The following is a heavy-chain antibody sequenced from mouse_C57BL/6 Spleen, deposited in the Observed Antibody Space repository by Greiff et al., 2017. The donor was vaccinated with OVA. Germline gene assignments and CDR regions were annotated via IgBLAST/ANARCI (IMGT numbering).Heavy chain of an antibody. CDR1: GFTFSDYG. V-gene: IGHV5-17*01. Sequence: EVKLVESGGGLVKPGGSLKLSCAASGFTFSDYGMHWVRQAPEKGLEWVSYISSGSSTIYSADTVKGRFTISRDNAKNTLFLQMTSLRSEDTAMFYCARGGSSYEGNWYFDVWGTGTTVTVSS. CDR3: ARGGSSYEGNWYFDV. CDR2: ISSGSSTI. J-gene: IGHJ1*03. D-gene: IGHD1-1*01.